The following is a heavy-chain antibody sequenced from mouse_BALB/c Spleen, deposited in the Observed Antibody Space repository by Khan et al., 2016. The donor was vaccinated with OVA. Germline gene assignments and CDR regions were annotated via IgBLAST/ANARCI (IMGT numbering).Heavy chain of an antibody. CDR2: IYPGSDNT. CDR1: GYTFTDYN. Sequence: QVRLQQSGAELARPGASVKLSYKTSGYTFTDYNINWMRQRTGQGLEWIGEIYPGSDNTFYNEKFRGKATLTADKSSSTAYMQLSSLTSEDSAVYFCAREWAAWFPYWGQGTLVTVSA. V-gene: IGHV1-77*01. J-gene: IGHJ3*01. CDR3: AREWAAWFPY.